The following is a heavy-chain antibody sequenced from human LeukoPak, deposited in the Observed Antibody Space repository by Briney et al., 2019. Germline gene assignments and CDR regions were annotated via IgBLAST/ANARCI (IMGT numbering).Heavy chain of an antibody. CDR3: ARVDPTRDYYYYYMDV. CDR1: GYTFTSYG. V-gene: IGHV1-18*01. J-gene: IGHJ6*03. Sequence: GASVKVSCKASGYTFTSYGISWVRQAPGQGLEWMGWISAYNGNTNYAQKLQGRVTMTTDTSTSTAYMELRSLRSDDTAVYYCARVDPTRDYYYYYMDVWGKGTTVTISS. CDR2: ISAYNGNT.